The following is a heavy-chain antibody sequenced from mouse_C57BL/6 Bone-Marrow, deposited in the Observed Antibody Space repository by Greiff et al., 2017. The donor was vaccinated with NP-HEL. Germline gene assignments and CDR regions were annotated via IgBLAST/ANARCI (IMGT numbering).Heavy chain of an antibody. Sequence: QVQLQQPGAELVKPGASVKMSCKASGYTFTSYWITWVKQRPGQGLEWIGDIYPGSGSTNYNEKFKSKATLTVDTSSSTAYMQLSSLTSEDSAVSYCERYGSGFPWFAYWGQGTLVTVSA. CDR1: GYTFTSYW. J-gene: IGHJ3*01. CDR3: ERYGSGFPWFAY. D-gene: IGHD1-1*01. V-gene: IGHV1-55*01. CDR2: IYPGSGST.